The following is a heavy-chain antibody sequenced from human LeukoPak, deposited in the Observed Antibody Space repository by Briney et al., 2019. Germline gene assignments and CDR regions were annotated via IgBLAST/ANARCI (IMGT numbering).Heavy chain of an antibody. V-gene: IGHV3-30*02. CDR1: GFTFSSYG. J-gene: IGHJ4*02. Sequence: GGSLRLSCAASGFTFSSYGMHWVRQAPGKGLEWVAFIRYDGSNKYYADSVKGRFTISRDNSKNTLYLQMNSLRAENTAVYYCARARNDYGDYERFDYWGQGTLVTVSS. CDR2: IRYDGSNK. D-gene: IGHD4-17*01. CDR3: ARARNDYGDYERFDY.